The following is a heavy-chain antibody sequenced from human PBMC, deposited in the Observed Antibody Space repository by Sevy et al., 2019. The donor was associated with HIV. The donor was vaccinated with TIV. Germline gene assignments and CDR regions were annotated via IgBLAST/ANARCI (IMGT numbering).Heavy chain of an antibody. CDR2: THYSGSS. D-gene: IGHD6-6*01. Sequence: SETLSLTCIVSGGSVNNHYWSWIRQSPGKGLEWIGYTHYSGSSAYNPSLKSRLTISLDMSKNQFSLELTSMTAADAAVYYCATFVCKFYPRFDPWGQGTLVTVSS. V-gene: IGHV4-59*02. J-gene: IGHJ5*02. CDR1: GGSVNNHY. CDR3: ATFVCKFYPRFDP.